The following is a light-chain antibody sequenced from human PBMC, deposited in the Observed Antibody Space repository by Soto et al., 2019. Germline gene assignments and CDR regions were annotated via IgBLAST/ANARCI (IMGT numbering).Light chain of an antibody. CDR3: SSYTSSTTVV. Sequence: QSALTQPASVSGSPEQSITISCTGTSSDVGGYEYVSWYQQHPDKAPKLMIYEVTTRPSGVSNRFSGSRSGNTASLTISGLQPEDEADYYCSSYTSSTTVVFGGGTKLTVL. CDR2: EVT. J-gene: IGLJ3*02. CDR1: SSDVGGYEY. V-gene: IGLV2-14*01.